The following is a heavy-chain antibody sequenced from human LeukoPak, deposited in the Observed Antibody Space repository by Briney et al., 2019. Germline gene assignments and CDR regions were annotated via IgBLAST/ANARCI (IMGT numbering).Heavy chain of an antibody. V-gene: IGHV3-48*02. Sequence: GGSLRLSCAASGFTFSSYAMTWVRQAPGKGLEWASYISSSISVIYYADSVKGRFTISRDNAKNSLYLQMNSPRDEDTAVYYCARDQYSGHWYYALDIWGQGTMVTVSS. CDR3: ARDQYSGHWYYALDI. J-gene: IGHJ3*02. D-gene: IGHD6-19*01. CDR1: GFTFSSYA. CDR2: ISSSISVI.